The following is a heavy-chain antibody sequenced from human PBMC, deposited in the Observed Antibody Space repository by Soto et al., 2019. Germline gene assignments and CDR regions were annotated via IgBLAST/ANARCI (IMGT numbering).Heavy chain of an antibody. CDR1: GYTFTSYY. CDR3: ARETKKFRGMDV. CDR2: INPSGGST. V-gene: IGHV1-46*01. J-gene: IGHJ6*02. Sequence: ASVKVSCKASGYTFTSYYMHWVRQAPGQGLEWVGIINPSGGSTSYAQKFQGRVTMTRDTSTSTVYMELSSLRSEDTAVYYCARETKKFRGMDVWGQGTRVTFSS. D-gene: IGHD1-1*01.